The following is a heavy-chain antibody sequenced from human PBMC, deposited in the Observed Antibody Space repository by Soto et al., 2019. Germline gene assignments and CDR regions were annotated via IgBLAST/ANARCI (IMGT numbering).Heavy chain of an antibody. CDR1: GDSVSSNSAA. CDR2: TYYRSKWYN. CDR3: AREPGGEYTYGLYYYFSHAMDV. D-gene: IGHD5-18*01. Sequence: SQTLSLPCAISGDSVSSNSAAWNWIRQSPSRGLEWLGRTYYRSKWYNDYPISVKGRITINPDTSKNRFSLQLNSVTPEDTALYHCAREPGGEYTYGLYYYFSHAMDVWGQGTTVTVSS. V-gene: IGHV6-1*01. J-gene: IGHJ6*02.